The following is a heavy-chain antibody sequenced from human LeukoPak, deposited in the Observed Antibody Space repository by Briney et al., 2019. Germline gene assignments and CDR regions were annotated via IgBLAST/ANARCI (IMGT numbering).Heavy chain of an antibody. CDR1: GFTFSSYG. CDR2: ISYDGSNK. CDR3: ASEIKPFDY. V-gene: IGHV3-30*03. Sequence: GGSLRLSCAASGFTFSSYGMHWVRQAPGKGLEWVAVISYDGSNKYYADSVKGRFTISRDNSKNTLYLQMNSLRAEDTAVYYCASEIKPFDYWGQGTLVTVSS. J-gene: IGHJ4*02.